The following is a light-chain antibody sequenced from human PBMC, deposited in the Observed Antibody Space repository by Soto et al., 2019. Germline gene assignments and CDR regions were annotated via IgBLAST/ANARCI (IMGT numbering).Light chain of an antibody. CDR3: QQYNNWPAYT. CDR2: GAS. J-gene: IGKJ2*01. V-gene: IGKV3-15*01. Sequence: EIVMTQSPATLSVSPGERATLSCRVSQSVSSNLAWYQQKPGQAPRLLIYGASTRATGIPVRFSGSGSGTEFTLTISSLQSEDFAVYYCQQYNNWPAYTFGQGTKLEIK. CDR1: QSVSSN.